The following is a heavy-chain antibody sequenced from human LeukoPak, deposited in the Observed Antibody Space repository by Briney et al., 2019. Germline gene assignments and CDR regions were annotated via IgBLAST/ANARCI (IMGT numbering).Heavy chain of an antibody. D-gene: IGHD1-14*01. Sequence: GASVKVSCKPSGYTFPTNSVNWVRQAPGQGLEWMGWINTNTGNPTYAQGFRGRFVFSLDTSVSTAYLQINSLKTEDTAVYFCATPDLPGKGYLDPWGRGTLVNGSS. J-gene: IGHJ2*01. V-gene: IGHV7-4-1*02. CDR1: GYTFPTNS. CDR3: ATPDLPGKGYLDP. CDR2: INTNTGNP.